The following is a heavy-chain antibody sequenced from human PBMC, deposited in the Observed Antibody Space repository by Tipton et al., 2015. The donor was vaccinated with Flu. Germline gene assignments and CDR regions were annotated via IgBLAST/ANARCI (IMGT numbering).Heavy chain of an antibody. Sequence: TLSLTCTVSGGSISSISDYWGWIRQPPGKGLEWIGSYYYSGSTYYNPSLNSRVTISLDTSKNQFSLKLSSVTAADTAVYYCARIPNIVATKKMFDYWGQGTLVTVSS. CDR3: ARIPNIVATKKMFDY. D-gene: IGHD5-12*01. V-gene: IGHV4-39*07. J-gene: IGHJ4*02. CDR2: YYYSGST. CDR1: GGSISSISDY.